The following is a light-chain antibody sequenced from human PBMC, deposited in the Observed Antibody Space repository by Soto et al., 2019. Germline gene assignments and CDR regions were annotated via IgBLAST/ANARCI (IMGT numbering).Light chain of an antibody. Sequence: QSALTQPPSAYGSPGQSVTISCTGTSSDVGGYNYVSWYQQYPGRAPKLMIYEVTKWPSGVPDRFSGSKSGNTASLTVSGLQAEDEADYYCSSYAASNNFYFVFGGGTKLTVL. CDR1: SSDVGGYNY. CDR2: EVT. J-gene: IGLJ3*02. V-gene: IGLV2-8*01. CDR3: SSYAASNNFYFV.